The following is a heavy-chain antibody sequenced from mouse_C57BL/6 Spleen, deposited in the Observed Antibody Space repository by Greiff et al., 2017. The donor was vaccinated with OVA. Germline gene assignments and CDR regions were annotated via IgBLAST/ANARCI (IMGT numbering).Heavy chain of an antibody. J-gene: IGHJ1*03. CDR2: IDPSDSYT. D-gene: IGHD2-4*01. CDR1: GYTFTSYW. CDR3: ARGGDYEYFDG. V-gene: IGHV1-59*01. Sequence: VQLQQPGAELVRPGTSVKLSCKASGYTFTSYWMHWVKQRPGPGLEWIGVIDPSDSYTNYNHKFKGKATLTVDTSSSTAYMQLSSLTSEDSAVYYCARGGDYEYFDGWGTGATVTVAS.